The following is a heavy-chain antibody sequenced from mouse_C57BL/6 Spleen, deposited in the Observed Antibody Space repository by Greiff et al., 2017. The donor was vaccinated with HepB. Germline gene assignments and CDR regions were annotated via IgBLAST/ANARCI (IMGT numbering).Heavy chain of an antibody. CDR1: GYTFTSYW. D-gene: IGHD1-1*01. J-gene: IGHJ4*01. V-gene: IGHV1-64*01. CDR3: ARMGYYGSSYVDYAMDY. CDR2: IHPNSGST. Sequence: QVQLQQPGAELVKPGASVKLSCKASGYTFTSYWMHWVKQRPGQGLEWIGMIHPNSGSTNYNEKFKSKATLTVDKSSSTAYMQLSSLTSEDSAVYYCARMGYYGSSYVDYAMDYWGQGTSVTVSS.